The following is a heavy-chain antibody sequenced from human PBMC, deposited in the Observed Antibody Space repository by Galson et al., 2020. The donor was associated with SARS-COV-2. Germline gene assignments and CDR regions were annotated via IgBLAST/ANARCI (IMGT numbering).Heavy chain of an antibody. Sequence: GESLKISCAASGFTFSSYSMNWVRQAPGKGLEWVSSISSSSSYIYYADSVKGRFTISRDNAKNSLYRQMNSLRAEDTAVYYCANLHGITGTTGVSDYWGQGTLVTVSS. CDR1: GFTFSSYS. J-gene: IGHJ4*02. V-gene: IGHV3-21*01. CDR2: ISSSSSYI. D-gene: IGHD1-7*01. CDR3: ANLHGITGTTGVSDY.